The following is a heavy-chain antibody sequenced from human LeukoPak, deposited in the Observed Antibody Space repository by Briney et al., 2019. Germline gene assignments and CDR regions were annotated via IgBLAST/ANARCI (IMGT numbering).Heavy chain of an antibody. CDR1: GGSISSSSYY. Sequence: PSETLSLTCTLSGGSISSSSYYWGWIRQPPGRELEWFVSIYYSGSTYYNPSLKSRVTISVDTSKNQFSLKLSSVTAADTVVYYCATGAFWSVGANDYWGQGTLVTVSS. V-gene: IGHV4-39*01. J-gene: IGHJ4*02. CDR3: ATGAFWSVGANDY. D-gene: IGHD3-3*01. CDR2: IYYSGST.